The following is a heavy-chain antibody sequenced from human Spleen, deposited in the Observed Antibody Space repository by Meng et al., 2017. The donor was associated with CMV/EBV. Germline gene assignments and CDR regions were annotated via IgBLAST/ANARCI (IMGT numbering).Heavy chain of an antibody. D-gene: IGHD2-2*01. Sequence: GESLKISCAASGFTFSSYWMTWVRQAPGKGLEWVSSISSSSSYIYYADSVKGRFTISRDNAKNSLYLQMNSLRAEDTAVYYYASMWGYRRYCSSTSCYGAYYYYGMDVWGQGTTVTVSS. CDR3: ASMWGYRRYCSSTSCYGAYYYYGMDV. CDR1: GFTFSSYW. J-gene: IGHJ6*02. CDR2: ISSSSSYI. V-gene: IGHV3-21*01.